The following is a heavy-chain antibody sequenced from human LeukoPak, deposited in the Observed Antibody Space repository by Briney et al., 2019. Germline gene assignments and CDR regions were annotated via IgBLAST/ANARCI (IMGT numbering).Heavy chain of an antibody. Sequence: GGSLRLSCAASGFTFKDFAMHWVRQAPGKGLEWVSLISGDARTTFYGDSVKGRFTISRDNSKNSLYLQIYSLRTEDTAFYYCAKDIGERGYKDYWGQGTLVTVSS. V-gene: IGHV3-43*02. D-gene: IGHD5-18*01. J-gene: IGHJ4*02. CDR1: GFTFKDFA. CDR2: ISGDARTT. CDR3: AKDIGERGYKDY.